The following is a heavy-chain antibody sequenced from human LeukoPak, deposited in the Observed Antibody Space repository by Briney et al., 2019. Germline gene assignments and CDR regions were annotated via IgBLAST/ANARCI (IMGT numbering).Heavy chain of an antibody. CDR1: GFTLSSYA. CDR3: AKIGVGSWTDY. V-gene: IGHV3-23*01. Sequence: GGSLRLSCAASGFTLSSYAMSWVRQAPGKGLEWVSGIRGTDGSTYYADSVKGRFTISRDKSKNTLYLQMNSLRAEDTAVYYCAKIGVGSWTDYWGQGTLVTVSS. CDR2: IRGTDGST. J-gene: IGHJ4*02. D-gene: IGHD6-13*01.